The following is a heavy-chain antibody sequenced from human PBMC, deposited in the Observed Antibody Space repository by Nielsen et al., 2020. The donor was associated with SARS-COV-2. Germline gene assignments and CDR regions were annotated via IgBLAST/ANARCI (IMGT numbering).Heavy chain of an antibody. V-gene: IGHV3-48*03. CDR2: ISSGGSTI. CDR3: ARGLPSIVVVVAATPGGMDV. Sequence: AESLRLTCAASGFTFSSYEMNWVRQAPGQGLEWVSYISSGGSTIYYADSVTGRFTIPRNNAKNSLYLQMNSLRAEDTAVYYCARGLPSIVVVVAATPGGMDVWGQGTTVTVSS. J-gene: IGHJ6*02. D-gene: IGHD2-15*01. CDR1: GFTFSSYE.